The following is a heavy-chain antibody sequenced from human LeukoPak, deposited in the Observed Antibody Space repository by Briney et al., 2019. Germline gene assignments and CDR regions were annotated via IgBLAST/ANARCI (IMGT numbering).Heavy chain of an antibody. D-gene: IGHD2-2*02. J-gene: IGHJ6*02. V-gene: IGHV4-4*07. CDR1: GGSISSYY. CDR3: ARDLRACSSTSCYMGYYYGMDV. Sequence: SETLSLTCTVSGGSISSYYWSWIRQPAGKGLEWIGRIYTSGSTSYNPSLKSRVTMSVDTSKNQFSLKLSSVTAADTAVYYCARDLRACSSTSCYMGYYYGMDVWGQGTTVTVSS. CDR2: IYTSGST.